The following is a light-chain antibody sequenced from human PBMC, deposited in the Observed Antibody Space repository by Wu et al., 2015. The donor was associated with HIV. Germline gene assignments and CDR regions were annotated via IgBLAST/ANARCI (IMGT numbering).Light chain of an antibody. J-gene: IGKJ2*03. Sequence: SCRASQSVSSYLRLGTEPRNPGHGSHGSSSMMHPTGPLASQARFSGSGSGTDFTLTISSLEPEDFAVYYCQQRSNWLYSFGQGTKLEIK. CDR2: MHP. V-gene: IGKV3-11*01. CDR1: QSVSSY. CDR3: QQRSNWLYS.